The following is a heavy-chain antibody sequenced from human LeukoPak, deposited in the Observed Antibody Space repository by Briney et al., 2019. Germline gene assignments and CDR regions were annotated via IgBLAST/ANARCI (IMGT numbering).Heavy chain of an antibody. Sequence: SETLSLTCTVSGGSISSYYWSWIRQPPGKGLEWIGYIYYSGSTNYKPSLKSRVTISVDTSKNQFSLKLSSVTAADTAVYYCARGQLLWFGEVIGGFDIWGQGTRVTVSS. J-gene: IGHJ3*02. CDR3: ARGQLLWFGEVIGGFDI. CDR2: IYYSGST. CDR1: GGSISSYY. V-gene: IGHV4-59*08. D-gene: IGHD3-10*01.